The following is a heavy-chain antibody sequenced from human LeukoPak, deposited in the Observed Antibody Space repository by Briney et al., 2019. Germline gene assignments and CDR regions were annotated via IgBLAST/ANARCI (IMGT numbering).Heavy chain of an antibody. CDR2: IYYSGST. CDR3: ASISGASWGDY. J-gene: IGHJ4*02. CDR1: GGSISSRSYY. V-gene: IGHV4-39*01. Sequence: SETLSLTCNVSGGSISSRSYYWGWIRQPPGKGLEWIASIYYSGSTYYNPSLKSRVTISVDTSKNQFSLKLTSVTAADTAVYYCASISGASWGDYWGQGTLVTVSS. D-gene: IGHD3-16*01.